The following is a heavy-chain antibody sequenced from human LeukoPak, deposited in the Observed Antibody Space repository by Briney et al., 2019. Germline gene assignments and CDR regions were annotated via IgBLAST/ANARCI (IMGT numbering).Heavy chain of an antibody. CDR3: ARWLRVNVWGSYRYTQGDYYFDY. CDR2: INHSGST. Sequence: SETLSLTCAVYGGSFSGYYWSWIRQPPGKGLEWIGEINHSGSTNYNPSLKSRVTISVDTSKNQFSLKLSSVTAADTAVYYCARWLRVNVWGSYRYTQGDYYFDYWGQGTLVTVS. V-gene: IGHV4-34*01. J-gene: IGHJ4*02. CDR1: GGSFSGYY. D-gene: IGHD3-16*02.